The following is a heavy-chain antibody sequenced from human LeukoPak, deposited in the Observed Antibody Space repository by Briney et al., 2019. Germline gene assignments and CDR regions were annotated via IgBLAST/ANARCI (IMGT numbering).Heavy chain of an antibody. V-gene: IGHV3-30*18. CDR3: AKAGDILTGYQDY. CDR2: ISYDGSNK. D-gene: IGHD3-9*01. CDR1: GFTFSSYG. J-gene: IGHJ4*02. Sequence: PGRSLRLSCAASGFTFSSYGMHWVRQAPGKGLEWVAVISYDGSNKYYADSVKGRFTISRDNSKNTPYLQMNSLRAEDTAVYYCAKAGDILTGYQDYWGQGTLVTVSS.